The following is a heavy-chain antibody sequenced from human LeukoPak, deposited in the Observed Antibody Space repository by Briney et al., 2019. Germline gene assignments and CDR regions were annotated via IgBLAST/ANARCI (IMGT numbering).Heavy chain of an antibody. CDR3: ARMDSGYDFWSGYSNYFDY. V-gene: IGHV3-74*01. CDR2: INTDGSST. Sequence: GGSLRLSCAASGFTVSSYWMHWVRQAPGKGLVWVSRINTDGSSTSYADSVKGRFTISRDNAKNTLYLQMNSLRAENTAVYYCARMDSGYDFWSGYSNYFDYWGQGTLVTVSS. CDR1: GFTVSSYW. D-gene: IGHD3-3*01. J-gene: IGHJ4*02.